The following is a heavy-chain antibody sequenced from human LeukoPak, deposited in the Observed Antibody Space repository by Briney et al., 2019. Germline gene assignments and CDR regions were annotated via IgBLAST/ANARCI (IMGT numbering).Heavy chain of an antibody. D-gene: IGHD5-18*01. CDR3: ARLSTAMAPVDY. Sequence: SETLSLTCAVYGGSFSGYYWSWIRQPPGKGLEWIGEINHSGSTNYNPSLKSRVTISVDTSKNQFSLKLSSVTAADTAVYYCARLSTAMAPVDYWGQGTLVTVSS. J-gene: IGHJ4*02. CDR2: INHSGST. V-gene: IGHV4-34*01. CDR1: GGSFSGYY.